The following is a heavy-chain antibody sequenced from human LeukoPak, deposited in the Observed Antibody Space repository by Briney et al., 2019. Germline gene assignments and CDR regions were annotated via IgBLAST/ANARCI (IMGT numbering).Heavy chain of an antibody. CDR2: IYYSGST. D-gene: IGHD6-13*01. Sequence: SETLSLTCTVSGGSISSSSYYWGWIRQPPGKGLEWIGSIYYSGSTYYNPSLKSRVTISVDTSKNQFSLKLSSVTAADTAVYYCAMNHRGIADNWGQGTLVTVSS. CDR3: AMNHRGIADN. V-gene: IGHV4-39*07. CDR1: GGSISSSSYY. J-gene: IGHJ4*02.